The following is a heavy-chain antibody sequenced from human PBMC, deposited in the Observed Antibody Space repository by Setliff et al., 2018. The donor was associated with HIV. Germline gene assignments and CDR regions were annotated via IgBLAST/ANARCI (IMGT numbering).Heavy chain of an antibody. Sequence: GGSLRLSCAASGFIFSSKWMHWVRQVPGKGLVWVSRIDTDGSITSYADSVKGRFTISRDNAKSTLYLQMNNLRAEDTALYYCTTTLSLWFGAPFDYWGQGTLVTVS. CDR3: TTTLSLWFGAPFDY. J-gene: IGHJ4*02. CDR1: GFIFSSKW. D-gene: IGHD3-10*01. CDR2: IDTDGSIT. V-gene: IGHV3-74*01.